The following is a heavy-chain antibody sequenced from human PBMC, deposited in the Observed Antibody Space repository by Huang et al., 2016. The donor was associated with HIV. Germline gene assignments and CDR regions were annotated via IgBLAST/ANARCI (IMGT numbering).Heavy chain of an antibody. V-gene: IGHV1-69*13. Sequence: QVQLVQSGAEVKKPGSSVKVSCKASGGTFSSYAISWVRQAPGQGLEWMGGIIPIFGTANYAQKCQGRVTITADESTSTAYMELSSRRSEDTAVYYCARARGYYDSSVSYYFDYWGQGTLVTVSS. CDR2: IIPIFGTA. J-gene: IGHJ4*02. D-gene: IGHD3-22*01. CDR1: GGTFSSYA. CDR3: ARARGYYDSSVSYYFDY.